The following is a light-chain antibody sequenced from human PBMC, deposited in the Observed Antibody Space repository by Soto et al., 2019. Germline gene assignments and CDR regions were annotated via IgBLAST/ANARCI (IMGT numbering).Light chain of an antibody. Sequence: QCLLTKPASVYGSPGGSITISCTGTSSDIGNYNLVSWYQQHPGKAPKLMIYEVSKRPSGVSDRFSGSKSGNTASLTISGLQPEDEADYYCYSYAGSTVLYVFGTGTKVTVL. J-gene: IGLJ1*01. CDR3: YSYAGSTVLYV. CDR2: EVS. CDR1: SSDIGNYNL. V-gene: IGLV2-23*02.